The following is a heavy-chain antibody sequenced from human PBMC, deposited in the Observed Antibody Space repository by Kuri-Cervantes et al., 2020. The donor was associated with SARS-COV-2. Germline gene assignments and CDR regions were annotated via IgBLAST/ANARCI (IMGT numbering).Heavy chain of an antibody. D-gene: IGHD2-2*01. CDR3: ARPRTYCSSTSCYPDAFDI. CDR2: IYPGDSDT. V-gene: IGHV5-51*01. Sequence: GGSLRLSCKGSGYSFTSYWIGWVRQMPGKGLEWMGIIYPGDSDTRYSPSFQGQVTISADKSISTAYLQWSSLKASDTAMYYCARPRTYCSSTSCYPDAFDIWGQGTMVTVSS. J-gene: IGHJ3*02. CDR1: GYSFTSYW.